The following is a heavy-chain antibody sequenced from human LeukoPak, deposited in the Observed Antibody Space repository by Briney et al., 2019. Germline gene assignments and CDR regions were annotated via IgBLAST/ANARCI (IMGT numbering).Heavy chain of an antibody. CDR2: IKSDGSST. V-gene: IGHV3-74*01. CDR3: APIGVGY. D-gene: IGHD2-8*01. J-gene: IGHJ4*02. CDR1: GITFSSNW. Sequence: GGSLRLSCVASGITFSSNWHWVRQPPGKGLVWVSRIKSDGSSTSYSDSVKRRFTISRDSAKNTLYLQMNSLRVEDTAVYYCAPIGVGYWGQGTLVTVSS.